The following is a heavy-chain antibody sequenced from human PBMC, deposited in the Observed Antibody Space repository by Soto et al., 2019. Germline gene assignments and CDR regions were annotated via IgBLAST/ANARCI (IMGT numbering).Heavy chain of an antibody. CDR1: GGSISSSSYY. D-gene: IGHD6-19*01. CDR3: ARWGSRGAYYYYYGMDV. Sequence: QLQLQESGPGLVKPSETLSLTCTVSGGSISSSSYYWGWIRQPPGKGLEWIGSIYYSGSTYYNPPLKGRVTIPEETSKTPSSLTVSSVTAAATAVYYCARWGSRGAYYYYYGMDVWGQGTTVTVSS. CDR2: IYYSGST. V-gene: IGHV4-39*02. J-gene: IGHJ6*02.